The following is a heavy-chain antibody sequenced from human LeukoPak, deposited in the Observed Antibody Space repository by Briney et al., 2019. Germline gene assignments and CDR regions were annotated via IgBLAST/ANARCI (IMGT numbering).Heavy chain of an antibody. CDR2: IWYDGSNK. V-gene: IGHV3-33*01. J-gene: IGHJ3*02. Sequence: GRSLRLSCAASGFTFSSYGMHWVRQAPGKGLELVAVIWYDGSNKYYADSVKGRFTISRDNSKNTLYLQMNSLRAEDTAVYYCARGPRRDGYKDAFDIWGQGTMVTVSS. D-gene: IGHD5-24*01. CDR1: GFTFSSYG. CDR3: ARGPRRDGYKDAFDI.